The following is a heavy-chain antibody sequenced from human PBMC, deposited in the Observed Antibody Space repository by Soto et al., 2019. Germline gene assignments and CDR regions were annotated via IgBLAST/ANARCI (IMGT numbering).Heavy chain of an antibody. CDR1: GFTFSGSA. D-gene: IGHD3-10*01. J-gene: IGHJ3*01. CDR2: IRSKANNYAT. V-gene: IGHV3-73*01. Sequence: PGGSLRLSCAASGFTFSGSALHWVRQASGKGLEWVGRIRSKANNYATAYAASVKGRFTISRDDSKNTAYLQMNSLKTEDTAVYYCTKLGRDAFDFWGQGTMVTVSS. CDR3: TKLGRDAFDF.